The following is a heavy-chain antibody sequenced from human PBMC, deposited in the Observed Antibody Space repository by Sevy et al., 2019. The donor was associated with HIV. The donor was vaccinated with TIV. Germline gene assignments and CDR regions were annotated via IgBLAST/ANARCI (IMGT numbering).Heavy chain of an antibody. CDR1: GFTFSSYT. CDR2: ILYDGSDK. Sequence: GGSLRLSCAASGFTFSSYTMHWVRQAPGKGLEWVALILYDGSDKYYGDSVKGRFTISRDNSKNTLYLQMNSLTPGDTAVYYCARDRYAGPNMSYLDYWAQGTLVTVSS. J-gene: IGHJ4*02. CDR3: ARDRYAGPNMSYLDY. V-gene: IGHV3-30*04. D-gene: IGHD2-21*01.